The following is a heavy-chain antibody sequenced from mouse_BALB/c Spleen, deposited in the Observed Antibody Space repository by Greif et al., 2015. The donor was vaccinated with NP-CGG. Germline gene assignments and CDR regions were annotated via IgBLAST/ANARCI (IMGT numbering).Heavy chain of an antibody. CDR2: INPSNGRT. CDR3: AIYDGYYYYAMDY. V-gene: IGHV1S81*02. CDR1: GYTSTSYW. Sequence: QVQLQQSGAELVKPGASVKLSCKASGYTSTSYWMHWVKQRPGQGLEWIGEINPSNGRTNYNERFESKATLTVDKSSSTAYMQLSSLTSEDSAVYYCAIYDGYYYYAMDYWGQGTSVTVSS. J-gene: IGHJ4*01. D-gene: IGHD2-3*01.